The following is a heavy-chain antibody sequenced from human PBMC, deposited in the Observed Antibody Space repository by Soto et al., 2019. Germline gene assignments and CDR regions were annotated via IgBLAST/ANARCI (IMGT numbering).Heavy chain of an antibody. J-gene: IGHJ4*02. CDR3: ARAAAAMVRGVMLDY. V-gene: IGHV4-31*03. Sequence: TLSLTCTVSGGSISSGGYYWSWIRHHPGKGLEWIGYIYYSGSTYYNPSLKSRVTISVDTSKNQFSLKLSSVTAADTAVYYCARAAAAMVRGVMLDYWGQGTLVTVSS. CDR1: GGSISSGGYY. CDR2: IYYSGST. D-gene: IGHD3-10*01.